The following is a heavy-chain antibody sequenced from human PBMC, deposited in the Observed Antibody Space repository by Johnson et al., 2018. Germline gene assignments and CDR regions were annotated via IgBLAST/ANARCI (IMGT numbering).Heavy chain of an antibody. D-gene: IGHD3-10*01. CDR3: ARGMPGVGKDD. CDR1: GFTFANCV. V-gene: IGHV3-23*04. J-gene: IGHJ4*02. CDR2: ITSDGTT. Sequence: VQLVESEGGLVQPGGSLRLSCAASGFTFANCVMRWVRQTPGKGLEWLSSITSDGTTYYAESVKVRFTISRDTSKNMVYLQGNSLRAEDTALYYCARGMPGVGKDDWGQGTLVSVSS.